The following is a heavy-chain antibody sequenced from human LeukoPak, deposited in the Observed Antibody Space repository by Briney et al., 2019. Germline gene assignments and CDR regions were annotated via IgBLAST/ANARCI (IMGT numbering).Heavy chain of an antibody. D-gene: IGHD3-22*01. Sequence: ASVKVSCKASGYTFTSYGISRVRQAPGQGLEWMGWISAYSGNTNYAQKLQGRVTMTTDTSTSTAYMELSSLRSEDTAVYYCARGDYYDSSGYYSAFDYWGQGTLVTVSS. J-gene: IGHJ4*02. V-gene: IGHV1-18*01. CDR3: ARGDYYDSSGYYSAFDY. CDR2: ISAYSGNT. CDR1: GYTFTSYG.